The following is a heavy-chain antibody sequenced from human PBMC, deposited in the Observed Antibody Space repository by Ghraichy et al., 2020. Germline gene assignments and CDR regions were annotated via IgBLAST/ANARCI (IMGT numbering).Heavy chain of an antibody. J-gene: IGHJ6*02. V-gene: IGHV3-30*18. D-gene: IGHD6-13*01. CDR3: AKDRRNGRAGIAGGRAYHYDYGMDV. CDR2: ISFDGSNK. CDR1: GFTFSNYE. Sequence: GGSLRLSCAASGFTFSNYEMNWVRQAPGKGLEWVGLISFDGSNKYYADSVKDRFTISRDNSKNTLYVQVNSLRVEDTAVYYCAKDRRNGRAGIAGGRAYHYDYGMDVWGQGTTVTVSS.